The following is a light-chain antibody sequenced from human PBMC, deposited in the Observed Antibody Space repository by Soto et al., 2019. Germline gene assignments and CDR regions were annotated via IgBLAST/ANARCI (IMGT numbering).Light chain of an antibody. Sequence: NFMLTQPHSVSESPGKTVIISCTRSSSAIASNSVQWYQQRPGSAPSTVIYEDNQRPSGVPDRFSGSTDGSSNSASLTISGLQTEDEADYYCQSYDSNTVVFGGGTKLTVL. CDR2: EDN. CDR1: SSAIASNS. J-gene: IGLJ2*01. CDR3: QSYDSNTVV. V-gene: IGLV6-57*04.